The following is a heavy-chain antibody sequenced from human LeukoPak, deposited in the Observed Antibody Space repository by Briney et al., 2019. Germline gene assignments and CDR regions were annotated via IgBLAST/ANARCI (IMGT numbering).Heavy chain of an antibody. CDR2: INAGNGNT. V-gene: IGHV1-3*01. CDR3: ARVRMVRGVISYYYGMDV. Sequence: ASVKGSCKASGYTFTSYAMHWVRQAPGQRLEWMGWINAGNGNTKYPQKFQGRVTITRDTSASTAYMELSSLRSEDTAVYYCARVRMVRGVISYYYGMDVWGKGTTVTVSS. J-gene: IGHJ6*04. D-gene: IGHD3-10*01. CDR1: GYTFTSYA.